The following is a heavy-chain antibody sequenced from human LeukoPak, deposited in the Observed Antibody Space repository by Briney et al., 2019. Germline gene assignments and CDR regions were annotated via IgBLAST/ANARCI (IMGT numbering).Heavy chain of an antibody. D-gene: IGHD1-26*01. CDR1: GFTFSSYW. V-gene: IGHV3-7*03. CDR2: IKEDGNEK. CDR3: AKGKYSGSSFVNWFDP. Sequence: GGALRLSCEASGFTFSSYWMIWVRQALGRGLEWVASIKEDGNEKNEVDAIKGRFTISRDSAKNSLYLQMNSLRAEDTAVYYCAKGKYSGSSFVNWFDPWGQGTLVTVSS. J-gene: IGHJ5*02.